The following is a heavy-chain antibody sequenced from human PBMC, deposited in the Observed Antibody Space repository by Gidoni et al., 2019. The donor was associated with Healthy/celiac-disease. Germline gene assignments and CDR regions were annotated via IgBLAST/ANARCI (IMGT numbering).Heavy chain of an antibody. J-gene: IGHJ5*02. CDR3: ARTGSSSWGPRTNWFDP. D-gene: IGHD6-13*01. V-gene: IGHV4-34*01. Sequence: QVQLQQWGAGLLKPSETLSITCAVYGGSFSGYYWIWIRQPPGKGLEWIGEINHSGSTNYNPSLKSRVTISVDTSKNQFSLKLSSVTAADTAVYYCARTGSSSWGPRTNWFDPWGQGTLVTVSS. CDR1: GGSFSGYY. CDR2: INHSGST.